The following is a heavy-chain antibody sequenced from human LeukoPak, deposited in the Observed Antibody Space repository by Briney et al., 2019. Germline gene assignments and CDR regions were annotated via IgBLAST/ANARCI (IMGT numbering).Heavy chain of an antibody. V-gene: IGHV1-8*01. Sequence: GASVKVSCKASGYTFTSYDINWVRQATGQGLEWMGWMNPNSGNTGHAQKFQGRVTMTRNTSISTAYMELSSLRSEDTAVYYCARGRYSSGWYKENWFDPWGQGTLVTVSS. CDR3: ARGRYSSGWYKENWFDP. CDR1: GYTFTSYD. J-gene: IGHJ5*02. CDR2: MNPNSGNT. D-gene: IGHD6-19*01.